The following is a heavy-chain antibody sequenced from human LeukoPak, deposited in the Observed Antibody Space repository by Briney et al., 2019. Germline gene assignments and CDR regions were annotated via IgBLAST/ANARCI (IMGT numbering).Heavy chain of an antibody. J-gene: IGHJ4*02. V-gene: IGHV3-23*01. CDR2: ISGSGGNT. Sequence: GGSLRLSCAASGFTFNNYAMNWVRQAPGKGLEWVSSISGSGGNTYYADSVKGRFTISRDNSKNTLYLQMNSLRAEDTAVYYCAKDWIWFGELLTYFDYWGQGTLVTVSS. CDR1: GFTFNNYA. CDR3: AKDWIWFGELLTYFDY. D-gene: IGHD3-10*01.